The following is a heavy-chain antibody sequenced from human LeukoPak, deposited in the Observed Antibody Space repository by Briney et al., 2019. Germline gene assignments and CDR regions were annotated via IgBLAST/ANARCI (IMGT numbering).Heavy chain of an antibody. CDR1: GFIFGDYG. Sequence: GGSLRLSCAASGFIFGDYGMAWVRQAPGKGLEWVSGINWNGASTRYADSVKGRFTISRDNAKSSLYLQMNSLRAEDTAVYYCARESDVFRPQGRSFATAMVIMYYYYMDVWGKGTTVTVSS. V-gene: IGHV3-20*04. CDR2: INWNGAST. CDR3: ARESDVFRPQGRSFATAMVIMYYYYMDV. D-gene: IGHD5-18*01. J-gene: IGHJ6*03.